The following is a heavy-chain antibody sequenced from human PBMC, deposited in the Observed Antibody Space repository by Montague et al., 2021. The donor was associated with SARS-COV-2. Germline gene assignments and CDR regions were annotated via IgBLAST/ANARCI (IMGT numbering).Heavy chain of an antibody. J-gene: IGHJ2*01. D-gene: IGHD3-9*01. CDR1: GSSIFSGAYY. V-gene: IGHV4-31*03. CDR3: ARTYYNFLTGYYRWYFDL. Sequence: TLSLTCSVSGSSIFSGAYYWGWIRQSPGKGLEWIGYIYYTGTTYYNPFLKSRPSMSVDTSKDQFSLKSSSVTAADTAIYYCARTYYNFLTGYYRWYFDLWGRGTLVSVSS. CDR2: IYYTGTT.